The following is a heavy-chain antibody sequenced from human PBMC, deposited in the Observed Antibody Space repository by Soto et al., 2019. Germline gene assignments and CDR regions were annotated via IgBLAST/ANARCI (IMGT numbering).Heavy chain of an antibody. V-gene: IGHV4-31*03. CDR3: ARQTGIAAAGTPYFDY. Sequence: QVQLQESGPGLVKPSQTLSLTCTVSGGSISSGGYYWSWIRQHPGKGLEWIGYIYYSGSTYYNPSLKSRVTLSVDTSKNQFSLKLSSVTAADTAVYYCARQTGIAAAGTPYFDYWGQGTLVTVSS. J-gene: IGHJ4*02. CDR2: IYYSGST. D-gene: IGHD6-13*01. CDR1: GGSISSGGYY.